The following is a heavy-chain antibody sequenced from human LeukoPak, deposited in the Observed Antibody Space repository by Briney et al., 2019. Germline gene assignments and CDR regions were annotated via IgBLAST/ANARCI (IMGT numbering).Heavy chain of an antibody. CDR1: GFSGTTRGMG. J-gene: IGHJ4*02. CDR2: SNWDDDK. Sequence: SGPTLIHPPQTLTLTCNFSGFSGTTRGMGVSWIRQPPGKALEWLTLSNWDDDKFYNTSRKTRRNISKDTAKTQGGLTVSNMDPVDTATYYCARTRFGDQGSRIDFWGQGTLVTVSS. CDR3: ARTRFGDQGSRIDF. V-gene: IGHV2-70*01. D-gene: IGHD3-10*01.